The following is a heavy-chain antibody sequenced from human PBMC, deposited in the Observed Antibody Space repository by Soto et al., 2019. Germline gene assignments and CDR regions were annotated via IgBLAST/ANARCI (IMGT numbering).Heavy chain of an antibody. CDR2: ISYDGSNK. D-gene: IGHD2-15*01. Sequence: QVQLVESGGGVVQPGRSLRLSCAASGFTFSSYAMHWVRQAPGKGLEWVAVISYDGSNKYYADSVKGRFTISRDNSKNTRYLQMNSLRAEGTAVYYCARDPRGSWYWDYWGQGTLVTVSS. CDR3: ARDPRGSWYWDY. J-gene: IGHJ4*02. V-gene: IGHV3-30-3*01. CDR1: GFTFSSYA.